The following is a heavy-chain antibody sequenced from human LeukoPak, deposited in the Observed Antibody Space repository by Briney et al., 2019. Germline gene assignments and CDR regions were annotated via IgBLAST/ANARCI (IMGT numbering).Heavy chain of an antibody. CDR2: ISHDGSIA. CDR1: GFSISIFS. D-gene: IGHD2-15*01. Sequence: PGGSLRLSCVATGFSISIFSMDWVRQTPGKGLERISYISHDGSIAYYADSVKGRFTISRDNAKNSLYLQMNSLRAEDTAVYYCARTTGYCSGGNCYRYFQKWGQGTLVTVSS. V-gene: IGHV3-48*01. CDR3: ARTTGYCSGGNCYRYFQK. J-gene: IGHJ1*01.